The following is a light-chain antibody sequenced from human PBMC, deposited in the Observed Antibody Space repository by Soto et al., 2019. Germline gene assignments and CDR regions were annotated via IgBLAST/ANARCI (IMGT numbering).Light chain of an antibody. CDR3: SSYAGSNNFVV. Sequence: QSVLTQPPSASGSPGQSVTISCTGTSSDVGGYKYVSWYQQHPGKAPKLIIYEVSNRPSGVPDRFSGSKSGNMASLTVSGLQTEDEADYYCSSYAGSNNFVVFGGGTKLTVL. CDR2: EVS. J-gene: IGLJ2*01. CDR1: SSDVGGYKY. V-gene: IGLV2-8*01.